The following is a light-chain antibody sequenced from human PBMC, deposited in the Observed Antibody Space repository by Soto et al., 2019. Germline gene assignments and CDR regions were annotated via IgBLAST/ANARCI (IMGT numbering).Light chain of an antibody. CDR1: QSVSTN. CDR2: GAS. Sequence: EIVMTQSPATLSVSPGERATLSCRASQSVSTNLAWYKQKPGQAPRPLIYGASTRATGIPARFSGSGSGTEFTLTISSLQSEDFAVYYCQHYNYWPYTFGQGTKVEIK. V-gene: IGKV3-15*01. CDR3: QHYNYWPYT. J-gene: IGKJ2*01.